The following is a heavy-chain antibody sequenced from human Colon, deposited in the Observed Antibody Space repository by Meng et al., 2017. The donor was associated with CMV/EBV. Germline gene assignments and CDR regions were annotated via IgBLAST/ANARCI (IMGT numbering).Heavy chain of an antibody. D-gene: IGHD1-26*01. Sequence: GGSLKISCIASGFIFSENDMNWVRQVPGKGPEWISYISLSGDSTDYSDSVRGRFTISRDTAKNLLFLQLSSLRVEDTGVYHCAPRVGSWGQGTLVTVSS. V-gene: IGHV3-48*03. J-gene: IGHJ5*02. CDR3: APRVGS. CDR1: GFIFSEND. CDR2: ISLSGDST.